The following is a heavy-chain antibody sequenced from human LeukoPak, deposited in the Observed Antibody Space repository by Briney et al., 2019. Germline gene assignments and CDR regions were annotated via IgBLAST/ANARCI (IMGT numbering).Heavy chain of an antibody. CDR1: GFTFSSYG. CDR3: AKEVLRYFDWLIFPVDY. D-gene: IGHD3-9*01. V-gene: IGHV3-30*18. CDR2: ISYDGSNK. Sequence: GGSLRLSCAASGFTFSSYGMHWVRQAPGKGLEWVAVISYDGSNKYYADSVKGRFTISRDNSKNTLYLQMNSLRAGDTAVYYCAKEVLRYFDWLIFPVDYWGQGTLVTVSS. J-gene: IGHJ4*02.